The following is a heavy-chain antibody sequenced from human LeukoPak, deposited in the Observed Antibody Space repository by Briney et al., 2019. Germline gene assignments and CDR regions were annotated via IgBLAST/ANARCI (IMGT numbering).Heavy chain of an antibody. J-gene: IGHJ5*02. D-gene: IGHD2-2*01. CDR2: IYYSGST. CDR1: GGSIGSYY. Sequence: SETLSLTCTVSGGSIGSYYWSWIRQPPGKGLEWSGYIYYSGSTNYNPSLKSRVTISVDTSKNQFSLKLSSVTAADTAVYYCARGGGVCSSTSCYRSWFDPWGQGTLVTVSS. CDR3: ARGGGVCSSTSCYRSWFDP. V-gene: IGHV4-59*01.